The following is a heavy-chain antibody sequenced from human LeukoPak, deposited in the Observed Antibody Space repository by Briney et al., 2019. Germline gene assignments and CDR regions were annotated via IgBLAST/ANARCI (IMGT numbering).Heavy chain of an antibody. CDR1: GITLSNYG. D-gene: IGHD3-10*01. V-gene: IGHV3-23*01. J-gene: IGHJ4*02. CDR3: AKRGIVIRAVIIIGFHKEAYYFDY. CDR2: ISERGGST. Sequence: GGSLRLSCLVSGITLSNYGMSWVRQAPGKGLEWVSGISERGGSTNYADSVKGRFIISRDTSKNTVYLQMNSLRVEDTAVYFCAKRGIVIRAVIIIGFHKEAYYFDYWGQGILVTVSS.